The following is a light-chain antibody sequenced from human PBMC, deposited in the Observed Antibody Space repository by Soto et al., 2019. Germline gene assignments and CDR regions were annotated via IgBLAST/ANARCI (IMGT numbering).Light chain of an antibody. J-gene: IGKJ2*01. CDR3: QQYGSSPPYT. CDR2: DAS. Sequence: EIVLTQSPATLSLSPGEIATLSCGASQSVSSSYLAWYQQKPGLAPRLLIYDASSRATGIPDRFSGSGSGTDFTLTISRLEPEDFAVYYCQQYGSSPPYTFGQGTKLEIK. V-gene: IGKV3D-20*01. CDR1: QSVSSSY.